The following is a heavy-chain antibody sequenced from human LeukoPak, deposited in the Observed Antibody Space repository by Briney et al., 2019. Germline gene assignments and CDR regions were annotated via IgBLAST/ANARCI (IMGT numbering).Heavy chain of an antibody. CDR1: GGPISSYY. CDR3: ARQMSGSSGLDY. Sequence: SETLSLTCTVSGGPISSYYWSWIRQPPGKGLEWIGYIYYRGSTNYNPSLKSRVTISVDTSKNQFSLKLGSVTAADTAVYYCARQMSGSSGLDYWGQGTLVTVSS. J-gene: IGHJ4*02. V-gene: IGHV4-59*08. D-gene: IGHD6-19*01. CDR2: IYYRGST.